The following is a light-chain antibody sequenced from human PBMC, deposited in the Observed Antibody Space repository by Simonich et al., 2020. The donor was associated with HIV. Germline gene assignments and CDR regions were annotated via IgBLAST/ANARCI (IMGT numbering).Light chain of an antibody. V-gene: IGKV4-1*01. J-gene: IGKJ1*01. CDR1: QSVLYSSNNKNY. CDR2: WAS. CDR3: QQYYSTPRT. Sequence: DIVMTQSPDSLAVSLGERATINCKSSQSVLYSSNNKNYLAWYQQKPGQPPKLLIYWASTRASGVPDRFSGSGSGTDFTLTISRLQAEDVAVYYCQQYYSTPRTFGQGTKVEIK.